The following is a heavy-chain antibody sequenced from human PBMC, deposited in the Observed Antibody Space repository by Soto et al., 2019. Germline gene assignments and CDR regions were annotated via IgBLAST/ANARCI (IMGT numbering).Heavy chain of an antibody. Sequence: SDTLSLTCAVYGGSFSGYYWNCIRQSPGKGLEWIGEINHSGSTNYNPSLKSRVTISMDTSKNQSSLKLSSVTAADTAVYYCALTGYWGQGTLVTVSS. CDR1: GGSFSGYY. J-gene: IGHJ4*02. CDR3: ALTGY. V-gene: IGHV4-34*01. CDR2: INHSGST.